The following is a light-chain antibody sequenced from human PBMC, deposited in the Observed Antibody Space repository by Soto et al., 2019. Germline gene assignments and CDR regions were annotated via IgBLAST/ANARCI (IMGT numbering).Light chain of an antibody. CDR3: QQYNNWPQT. CDR2: GAS. CDR1: QSVSGN. Sequence: EIVMTQSPATLSVSPGVRATLSCRASQSVSGNLAWYQQKPGQAPRLLIYGASTRATGIPAGFSGSGSGTEFTLTISSLQSEDFAVYYCQQYNNWPQTFGQGTKVDIK. V-gene: IGKV3-15*01. J-gene: IGKJ1*01.